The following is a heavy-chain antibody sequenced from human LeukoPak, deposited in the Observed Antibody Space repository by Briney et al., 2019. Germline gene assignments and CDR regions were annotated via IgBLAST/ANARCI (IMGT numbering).Heavy chain of an antibody. J-gene: IGHJ4*02. CDR2: ISAYNGNT. CDR1: GYTFTSYD. CDR3: ARGNGPTEYSSGWYGDY. V-gene: IGHV1-18*01. D-gene: IGHD6-19*01. Sequence: GASVKVSCKASGYTFTSYDINWVRQATGQGLEWMGWISAYNGNTNYAQKLQGRVTMTTDTSTSTAYMELRSLRSDDTAVYYCARGNGPTEYSSGWYGDYWGQGTLVTVSS.